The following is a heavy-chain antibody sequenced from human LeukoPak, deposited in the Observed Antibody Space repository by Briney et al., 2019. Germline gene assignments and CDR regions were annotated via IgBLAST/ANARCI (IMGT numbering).Heavy chain of an antibody. Sequence: ASVKVSCKASGYTFTSYYMHWVRQAPGQGLEWMGIINPSGGSTSYAQKFQGRVTMTRDTSTSTVYMELSSLRSEDTAVYYCARGLYSSGWYVFGDAFDIWGQGTMVTVSS. CDR1: GYTFTSYY. V-gene: IGHV1-46*01. D-gene: IGHD6-19*01. J-gene: IGHJ3*02. CDR3: ARGLYSSGWYVFGDAFDI. CDR2: INPSGGST.